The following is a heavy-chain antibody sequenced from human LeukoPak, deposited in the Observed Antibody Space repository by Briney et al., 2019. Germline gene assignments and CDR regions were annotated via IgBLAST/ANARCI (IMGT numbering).Heavy chain of an antibody. J-gene: IGHJ4*02. Sequence: GMSLRLSCTASGFTFSDYGMHWVRQAPGKGLEWVAVIWYDGKNKYYADSVKGRFTISRDNSKNTMYLQLNSLRVEDTAVYYCAKPEGNFWSGFDYWGRGTLVTVSS. CDR3: AKPEGNFWSGFDY. V-gene: IGHV3-33*06. CDR2: IWYDGKNK. CDR1: GFTFSDYG. D-gene: IGHD3-3*01.